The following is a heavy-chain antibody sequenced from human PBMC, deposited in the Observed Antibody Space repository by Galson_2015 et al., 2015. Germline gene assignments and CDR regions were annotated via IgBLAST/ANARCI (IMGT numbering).Heavy chain of an antibody. CDR2: ISGSGGST. CDR1: GFTFSNYP. V-gene: IGHV3-23*01. CDR3: ARATAFEI. Sequence: ALRLCYAASGFTFSNYPLTWVGQAPGMGLEWVSSISGSGGSTYYADSVKGRFTISRDNSKSTMFLQTNSQRSEDTAIYYCARATAFEIWGQGTMVTVSS. J-gene: IGHJ3*02. D-gene: IGHD5-12*01.